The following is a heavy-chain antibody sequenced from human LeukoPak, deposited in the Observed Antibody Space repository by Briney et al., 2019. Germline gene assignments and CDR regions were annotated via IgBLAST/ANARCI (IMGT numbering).Heavy chain of an antibody. J-gene: IGHJ4*02. Sequence: GASVTVSCKASGGTFSSYTNSWVRNAPGPGLEWMGRIIAILGIANYAQKFQGRVTITADKSTSTAYMELSSLRSEDTAVYYCARAVAGTGYFDYWGQGTLVTVSS. CDR3: ARAVAGTGYFDY. V-gene: IGHV1-69*02. CDR1: GGTFSSYT. D-gene: IGHD6-19*01. CDR2: IIAILGIA.